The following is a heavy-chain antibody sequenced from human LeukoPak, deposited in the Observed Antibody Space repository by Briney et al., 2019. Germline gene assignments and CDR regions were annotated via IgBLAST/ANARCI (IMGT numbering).Heavy chain of an antibody. D-gene: IGHD3-22*01. J-gene: IGHJ4*02. CDR1: GFTFSTYN. V-gene: IGHV3-48*01. Sequence: GGSLRLSCAASGFTFSTYNMNWVRQAPGKGREWISYINADSSTIQYADSVRGRFTTSRDNAKNSLYLQMNSLRAEDAAVYYCVRDNSRGQSLGVIYWGQGSLVTVSS. CDR2: INADSSTI. CDR3: VRDNSRGQSLGVIY.